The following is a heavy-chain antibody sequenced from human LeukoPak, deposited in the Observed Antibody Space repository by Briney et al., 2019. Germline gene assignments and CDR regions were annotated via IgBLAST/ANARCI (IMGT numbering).Heavy chain of an antibody. D-gene: IGHD3-3*01. CDR1: GFTFSNYG. CDR3: VRYDFWSGAKGGDY. J-gene: IGHJ4*02. V-gene: IGHV3-20*04. Sequence: GGSLRLSCAASGFTFSNYGMIWVRQAPGKGLEWVSSINYNGANTAYVDSVKGRFTISRDNAKNSLYLQMNSLRAEDTALYYCVRYDFWSGAKGGDYWGQGTLVTVSS. CDR2: INYNGANT.